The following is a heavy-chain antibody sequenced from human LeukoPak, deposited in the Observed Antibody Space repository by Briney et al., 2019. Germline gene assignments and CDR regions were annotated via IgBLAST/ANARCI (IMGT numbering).Heavy chain of an antibody. D-gene: IGHD2-21*02. V-gene: IGHV4-4*07. J-gene: IGHJ3*02. Sequence: SETLSLTCTVSGGSISSYYWSWIRQPAGKGLEWIGRIYTSGSTNYNPSLKSRVTISVDTSKNQFSLKLSSVTAADTAVYYCARGFVVVTAQDAFDIWGQGTMVTVSS. CDR2: IYTSGST. CDR1: GGSISSYY. CDR3: ARGFVVVTAQDAFDI.